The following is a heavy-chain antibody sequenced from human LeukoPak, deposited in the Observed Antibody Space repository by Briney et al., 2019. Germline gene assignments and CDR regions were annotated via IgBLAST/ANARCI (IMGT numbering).Heavy chain of an antibody. V-gene: IGHV4-59*01. CDR1: GGSFSGYY. D-gene: IGHD3-10*01. J-gene: IGHJ4*02. CDR3: AKADLRTGYGSGSYYPFDY. Sequence: SETLSLTCAVYGGSFSGYYWSWIRQPPGKGLEWIGYIYYSGSTNYNPSLKSRVTISVDTSKNQFSLKLSSVTAADTAVYYCAKADLRTGYGSGSYYPFDYWGQGTLVTVSS. CDR2: IYYSGST.